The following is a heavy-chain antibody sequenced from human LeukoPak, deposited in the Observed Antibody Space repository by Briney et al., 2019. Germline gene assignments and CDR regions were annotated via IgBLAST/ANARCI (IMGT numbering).Heavy chain of an antibody. CDR1: GFTFSSYW. CDR2: INTDGSST. CDR3: AKDYDILSGEEDY. D-gene: IGHD3-9*01. J-gene: IGHJ4*02. Sequence: PGGSLRLSCAASGFTFSSYWMHWVRQAPGKGLVWVSRINTDGSSTSYADSVKGRFTISRDNSKNTLYLQMNSLRAEDTAVYYCAKDYDILSGEEDYWGQGTLVTVSS. V-gene: IGHV3-74*01.